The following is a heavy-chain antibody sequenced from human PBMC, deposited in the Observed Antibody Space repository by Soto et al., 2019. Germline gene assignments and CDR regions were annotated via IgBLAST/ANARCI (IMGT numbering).Heavy chain of an antibody. CDR2: IYYSGST. CDR3: ARAGWLYKFDFDY. CDR1: GGSISSYY. Sequence: SETLSLTCTVSGGSISSYYWSWIRQPPGKGLEWIGYIYYSGSTNYNPSLKSRVTISVDTSKNQFSLKLSSVTAADTAVYYCARAGWLYKFDFDYWGQGTLVTVSS. J-gene: IGHJ4*02. D-gene: IGHD2-2*02. V-gene: IGHV4-59*01.